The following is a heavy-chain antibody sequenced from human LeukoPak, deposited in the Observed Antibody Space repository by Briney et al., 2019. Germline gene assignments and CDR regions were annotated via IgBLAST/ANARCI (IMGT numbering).Heavy chain of an antibody. CDR3: ARENGYSYGLDY. Sequence: PGGSLRLSCAASGFTFSNYAMHWVRQAPGKGLEWVSIISYDGRNKYYADSVKGRFTISRDNSKNTLYLQMHSLRAEDTAVYYCARENGYSYGLDYWGQGTLVTVSS. V-gene: IGHV3-30*04. J-gene: IGHJ4*02. D-gene: IGHD5-18*01. CDR1: GFTFSNYA. CDR2: ISYDGRNK.